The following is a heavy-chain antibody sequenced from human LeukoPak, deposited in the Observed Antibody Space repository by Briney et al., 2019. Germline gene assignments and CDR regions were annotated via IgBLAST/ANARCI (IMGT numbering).Heavy chain of an antibody. CDR3: ARAPRLKWPYYFDY. CDR2: ISSSGSTI. V-gene: IGHV3-11*01. J-gene: IGHJ4*02. D-gene: IGHD2-15*01. Sequence: GGSLRLSCAASGFTFSDYYMSWIRQAPGEGLEWVSYISSSGSTIYYADSVKGRFTISRDNARNSLYLQMNSLRAEDTAVYYCARAPRLKWPYYFDYWGQGTLVTVSS. CDR1: GFTFSDYY.